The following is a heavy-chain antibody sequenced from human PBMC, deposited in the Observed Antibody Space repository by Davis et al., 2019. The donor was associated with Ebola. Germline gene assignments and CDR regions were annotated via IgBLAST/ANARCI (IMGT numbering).Heavy chain of an antibody. V-gene: IGHV3-7*01. CDR1: EFRLNTYW. Sequence: GESPKTPCAAPEFRLNTYWMSWVRHAPGKGLEWVANIKPYGSEKNYVDSVKGRFAISRDNVKNSLYLQMNTLRAEDKAVYYCARDRGVDGFNFERYYYFGMDVWGQGTTVTVSS. J-gene: IGHJ6*02. D-gene: IGHD5-24*01. CDR2: IKPYGSEK. CDR3: ARDRGVDGFNFERYYYFGMDV.